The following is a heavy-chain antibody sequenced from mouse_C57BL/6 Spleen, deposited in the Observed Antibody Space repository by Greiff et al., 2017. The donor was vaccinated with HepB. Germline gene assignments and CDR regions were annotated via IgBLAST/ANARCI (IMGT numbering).Heavy chain of an antibody. Sequence: VQLQQSGAELVKPGASVKISCKASGYAFSSYWMNWVKQRPGKGLEWIGQIYPGDGDTNYNGKFKGKATLTADKSSSTAYMQLSSLTSEDSAVYFCASPGIYYYGSSYDYAMDYWGQGTSVTVSS. J-gene: IGHJ4*01. CDR3: ASPGIYYYGSSYDYAMDY. CDR1: GYAFSSYW. D-gene: IGHD1-1*01. CDR2: IYPGDGDT. V-gene: IGHV1-80*01.